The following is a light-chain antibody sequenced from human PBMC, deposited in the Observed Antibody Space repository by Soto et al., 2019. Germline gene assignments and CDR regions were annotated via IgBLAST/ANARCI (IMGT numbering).Light chain of an antibody. J-gene: IGKJ1*01. CDR1: QSISSW. Sequence: DIQMTQSPSTLSASVGDRVTITCRASQSISSWLAWYQQKPGKAPKLLIYDASSLESGVPSRFSGSGSGTEFTLTISSLQPDDFAPDYCQQYNSYSRTFGQGTKVEIK. CDR3: QQYNSYSRT. CDR2: DAS. V-gene: IGKV1-5*01.